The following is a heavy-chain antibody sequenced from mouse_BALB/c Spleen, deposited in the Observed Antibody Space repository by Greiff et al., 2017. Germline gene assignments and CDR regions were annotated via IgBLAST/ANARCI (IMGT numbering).Heavy chain of an antibody. CDR1: GFSLTSYC. CDR2: IWAGGST. V-gene: IGHV2-9*02. D-gene: IGHD1-1*01. J-gene: IGHJ4*01. Sequence: VQLQESGPGLVAPSQSLSITCTVSGFSLTSYCVHWVRQPPGKGLEWLGVIWAGGSTNYNSALMSRLSISKDNSKSQVFLKMNSLQTDDTDMYYCARAPFTTVVANDAMDYWGQGTSVTVSS. CDR3: ARAPFTTVVANDAMDY.